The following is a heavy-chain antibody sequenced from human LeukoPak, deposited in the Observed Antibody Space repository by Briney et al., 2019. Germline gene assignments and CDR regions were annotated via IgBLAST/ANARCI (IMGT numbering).Heavy chain of an antibody. CDR1: GGSISSSSYY. CDR2: IYYSGST. J-gene: IGHJ5*02. Sequence: SETLSLTCTVSGGSISSSSYYWSWIRQHPGTGLEWIGYIYYSGSTYYNPSLKSRVTISVDTSKNQFSLKLSSVTAADTAVYYCARDSRTTVETNWFDPWGQGTLVTVSS. V-gene: IGHV4-31*03. D-gene: IGHD4-23*01. CDR3: ARDSRTTVETNWFDP.